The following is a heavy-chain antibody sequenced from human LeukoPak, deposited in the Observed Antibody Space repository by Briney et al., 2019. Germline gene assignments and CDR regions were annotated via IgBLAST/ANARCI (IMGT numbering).Heavy chain of an antibody. D-gene: IGHD5-12*01. V-gene: IGHV1-2*02. CDR3: ARLGQKWLRLIFDY. Sequence: ASVKVSCKASGYTFTGYYMHWVRQAPGQGLEWMGWINPNSGGTNYAQKFQGRVTMTRDTSISTAYLQWSSLKASDTAMYYCARLGQKWLRLIFDYWGQGTLVTVSS. CDR1: GYTFTGYY. CDR2: INPNSGGT. J-gene: IGHJ4*02.